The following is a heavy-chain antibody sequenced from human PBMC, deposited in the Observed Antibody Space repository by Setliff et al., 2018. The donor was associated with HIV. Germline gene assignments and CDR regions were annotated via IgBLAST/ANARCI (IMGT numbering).Heavy chain of an antibody. CDR3: MRGPRLGPVDV. CDR2: MSYDGSNK. V-gene: IGHV3-30*03. CDR1: GFSFSSYG. J-gene: IGHJ6*04. D-gene: IGHD3-16*01. Sequence: PGGSLRLSCAASGFSFSSYGMHWVRQAPGKGLEWVAVMSYDGSNKYYADSVKGRFTISRDNSKNTLFLQMNSLRVEDTAVYYCMRGPRLGPVDVWGKGATVTVSS.